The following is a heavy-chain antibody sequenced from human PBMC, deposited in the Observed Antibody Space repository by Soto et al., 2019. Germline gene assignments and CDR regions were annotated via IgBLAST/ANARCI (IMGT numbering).Heavy chain of an antibody. CDR3: VKLRLELLYLDS. J-gene: IGHJ4*02. D-gene: IGHD1-7*01. CDR2: ISGSGDST. V-gene: IGHV3-23*01. CDR1: GFTFNRYG. Sequence: GGSLRLSCAASGFTFNRYGMSWVRQAPGKGLEWVSAISGSGDSTYYADSVKGRFTISRDSSNNTLYLQMNNLRADDTALYFCVKLRLELLYLDSWGLGALVTVS.